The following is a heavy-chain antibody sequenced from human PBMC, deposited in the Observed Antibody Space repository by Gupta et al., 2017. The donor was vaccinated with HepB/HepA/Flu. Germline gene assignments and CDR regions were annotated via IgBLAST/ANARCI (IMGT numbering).Heavy chain of an antibody. CDR3: ARIPATIMGATWFFDY. V-gene: IGHV3-48*03. Sequence: EVQLVESGGGLVQPGGSLRLSCAASGFTFSNYDMNWVRQAPGKGLEWLSYISRTDDTISPAESVRGRFTISRDNAKNSLYLKMNSLRAEDTAVYYCARIPATIMGATWFFDYWGQGTLVTVSS. J-gene: IGHJ4*01. CDR2: ISRTDDTI. CDR1: GFTFSNYD. D-gene: IGHD1-26*01.